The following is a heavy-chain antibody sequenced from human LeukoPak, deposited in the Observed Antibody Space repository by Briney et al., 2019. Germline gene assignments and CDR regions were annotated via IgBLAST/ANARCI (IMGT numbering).Heavy chain of an antibody. V-gene: IGHV3-23*01. CDR2: ISGSADIT. J-gene: IGHJ4*02. CDR3: ARGLFWGSYRSFDY. CDR1: GFTFSSYA. Sequence: PGGSLRLSCAASGFTFSSYAMNWVRQAPGKGLGWVSAISGSADITYYADSVKGRFTISRDNSKNTLYLQMNSLRAEDTAVYYCARGLFWGSYRSFDYWGQGTLVTVSS. D-gene: IGHD3-16*02.